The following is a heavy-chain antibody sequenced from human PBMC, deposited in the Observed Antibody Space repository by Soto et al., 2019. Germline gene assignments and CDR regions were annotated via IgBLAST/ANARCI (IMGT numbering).Heavy chain of an antibody. CDR3: ARAHRDLQQLVHYYYGMDV. V-gene: IGHV4-59*08. Sequence: SETLSLTCTVSGGSISSYYWSWIRQPPGKGLEWIGYIHYSGSTYHNPSLRSRLTISVDASKNQFSLQLISVTAADTAVYYCARAHRDLQQLVHYYYGMDVWGQGTTVTVSS. J-gene: IGHJ6*02. CDR1: GGSISSYY. D-gene: IGHD6-13*01. CDR2: IHYSGST.